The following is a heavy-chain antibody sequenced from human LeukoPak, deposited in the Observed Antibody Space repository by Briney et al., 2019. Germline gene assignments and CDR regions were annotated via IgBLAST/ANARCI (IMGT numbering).Heavy chain of an antibody. CDR2: IYYSGST. CDR3: ARGYSGSHDY. Sequence: SETLSLTCTVSGGSISSSSYYWGWIRQPPGKGLEWIGSIYYSGSTYYNPSLKSQVTISVDTSKNQFSLKLSSVTAADTAVYYCARGYSGSHDYWGQGTLVTVSS. D-gene: IGHD1-26*01. CDR1: GGSISSSSYY. J-gene: IGHJ4*02. V-gene: IGHV4-39*01.